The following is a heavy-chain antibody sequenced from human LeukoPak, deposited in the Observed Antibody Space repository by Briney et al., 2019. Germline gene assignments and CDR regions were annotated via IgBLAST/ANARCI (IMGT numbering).Heavy chain of an antibody. CDR1: GFTFNSYR. J-gene: IGHJ6*03. V-gene: IGHV3-48*01. CDR3: AKGYSSSSLGYCYMDV. Sequence: GGSLRLSCTASGFTFNSYRMHWVRQAPGKGLEWLSYISRASSTIYYADSVKGRFTISRDNAKDSLYLQMNSLRAEDMALYYCAKGYSSSSLGYCYMDVWGKGTTVTVSS. D-gene: IGHD6-13*01. CDR2: ISRASSTI.